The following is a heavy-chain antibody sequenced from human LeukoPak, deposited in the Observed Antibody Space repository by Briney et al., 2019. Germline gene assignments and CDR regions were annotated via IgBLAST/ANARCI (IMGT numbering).Heavy chain of an antibody. CDR1: GFPARRNS. J-gene: IGHJ4*02. CDR3: ARVDSSGYYFDY. D-gene: IGHD3-22*01. V-gene: IGHV3-53*01. CDR2: IYSGGST. Sequence: GGSLSPSWAAPGFPARRNSMSGFAQVPGRGREWVSVIYSGGSTYYADSVKGRFTISRDNSKNTLYLQMNSLRAEDTAVYYCARVDSSGYYFDYWGQGTLVTVSS.